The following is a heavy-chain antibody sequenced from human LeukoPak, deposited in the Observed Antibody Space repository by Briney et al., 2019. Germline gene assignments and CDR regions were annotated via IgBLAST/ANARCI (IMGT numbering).Heavy chain of an antibody. Sequence: GGSLRLSCAASGFSFSTTWMHWVRQPPGQGLVWVARITSDGTSTSYAESVKGRFTISRDNSKNTLYLQMNSLRAEDTAVYYCAKDRVVTDYWGQGTLVTVSS. CDR1: GFSFSTTW. CDR3: AKDRVVTDY. J-gene: IGHJ4*02. D-gene: IGHD2-21*02. CDR2: ITSDGTST. V-gene: IGHV3-74*03.